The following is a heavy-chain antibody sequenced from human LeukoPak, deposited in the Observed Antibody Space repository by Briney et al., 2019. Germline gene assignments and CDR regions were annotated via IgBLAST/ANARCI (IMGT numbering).Heavy chain of an antibody. J-gene: IGHJ4*02. D-gene: IGHD6-13*01. CDR2: IKPDGTTK. CDR3: ARSIPYGTTWYGRSDY. V-gene: IGHV3-7*03. Sequence: GGSLRLSCAASGFPFSSYSMTWVRQAPGKGLEWVANIKPDGTTKFYVDSVKGRFTISRDNALNSLYLQMNSLRAEDTAIYYCARSIPYGTTWYGRSDYWGQGTLVTASS. CDR1: GFPFSSYS.